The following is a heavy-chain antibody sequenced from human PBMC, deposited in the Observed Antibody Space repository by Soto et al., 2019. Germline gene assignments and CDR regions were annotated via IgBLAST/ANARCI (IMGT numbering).Heavy chain of an antibody. D-gene: IGHD6-19*01. CDR1: GDSFSRST. Sequence: QVQLVQSGAEVKRPGSSVKVSCKASGDSFSRSTFSWVRQAPGQGLQWMGRFIPMLGITNYAQKFRGRLTITTDKSTSTAYMDLSSLRSDDTAVYYCASLYDYTSGHFDSWGQGTLVTVSS. J-gene: IGHJ4*02. CDR3: ASLYDYTSGHFDS. V-gene: IGHV1-69*02. CDR2: FIPMLGIT.